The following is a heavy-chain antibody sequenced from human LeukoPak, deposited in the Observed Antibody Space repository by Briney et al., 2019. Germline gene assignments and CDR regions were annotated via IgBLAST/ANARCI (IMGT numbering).Heavy chain of an antibody. CDR3: ARDIPSLWFGEPNDAFDI. D-gene: IGHD3-10*01. CDR2: ISAYNGNT. V-gene: IGHV1-18*01. CDR1: GYTFTSYG. Sequence: GASVKVSCKASGYTFTSYGISWVRQAPGQGLEWMGWISAYNGNTNYAQKLQGRVTMTTDTSTSTAYMELRSLRSDDTAVYYCARDIPSLWFGEPNDAFDIWGQGTMVTVSS. J-gene: IGHJ3*02.